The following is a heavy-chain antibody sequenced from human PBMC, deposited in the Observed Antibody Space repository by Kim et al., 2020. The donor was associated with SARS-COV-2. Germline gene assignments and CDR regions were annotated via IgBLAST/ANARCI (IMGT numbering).Heavy chain of an antibody. J-gene: IGHJ6*02. CDR3: AKDHDYGDPTLDYGMDV. CDR2: ISYDGSNK. D-gene: IGHD4-17*01. CDR1: GFTFSSYG. Sequence: GGSLRLSCAASGFTFSSYGMHWVRQAPGKGLEWVAVISYDGSNKYYADSVKGRFTISRDNSKNTLYLQMNSLRAEDTAVYYCAKDHDYGDPTLDYGMDVWGQGTTVTVSS. V-gene: IGHV3-30*18.